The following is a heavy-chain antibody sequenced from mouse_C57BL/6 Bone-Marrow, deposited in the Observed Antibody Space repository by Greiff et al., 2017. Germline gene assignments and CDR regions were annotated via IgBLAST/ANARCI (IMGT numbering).Heavy chain of an antibody. CDR3: ARYDYDEGWYFDV. D-gene: IGHD2-4*01. CDR1: GFTFSSYA. CDR2: ISDGGSYT. J-gene: IGHJ1*03. V-gene: IGHV5-4*03. Sequence: EVKVVESGGGLVKPGGSLKLSCAASGFTFSSYAMSWVRQTPEKRLEWVATISDGGSYTYYPDNVKGRFTISRDNAKNNLYLQMSHLKSEDTAMYYCARYDYDEGWYFDVWGTGTTVTVSS.